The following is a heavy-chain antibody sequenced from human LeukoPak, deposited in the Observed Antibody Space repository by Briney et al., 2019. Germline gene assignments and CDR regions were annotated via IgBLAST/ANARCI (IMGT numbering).Heavy chain of an antibody. Sequence: PGGSLRLSCAASGFSFSDFGMDWVREAPGKGLEWVAFIRSDGSIKYYLDSVKGRFTISIDNSKNTLYLQMNSLRAEHTAVYYCAKDKKEWQLAVRDAFDIWGQGTKVTVSS. CDR1: GFSFSDFG. J-gene: IGHJ3*02. V-gene: IGHV3-30*02. D-gene: IGHD6-6*01. CDR3: AKDKKEWQLAVRDAFDI. CDR2: IRSDGSIK.